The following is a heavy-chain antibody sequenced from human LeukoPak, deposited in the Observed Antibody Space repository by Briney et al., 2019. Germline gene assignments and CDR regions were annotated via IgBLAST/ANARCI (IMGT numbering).Heavy chain of an antibody. V-gene: IGHV3-21*01. Sequence: PGGSLRLSCAASGFTFSSYSMNWVRQAPGKGLEWVSSISSSSSYIYYADSVKGRFTISRDNAKKLMILQMKRLKTEDTAVYYCAGGGXXYXXXDYXGQGTLVTVSS. CDR2: ISSSSSYI. J-gene: IGHJ4*02. CDR1: GFTFSSYS. CDR3: AGGGXXYXXXDY. D-gene: IGHD2-21*01.